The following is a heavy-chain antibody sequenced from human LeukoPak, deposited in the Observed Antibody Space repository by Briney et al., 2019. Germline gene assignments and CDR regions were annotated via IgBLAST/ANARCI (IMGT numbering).Heavy chain of an antibody. CDR1: GYTFTGYY. CDR3: ARDLAARRKPNYFDY. CDR2: INPNSGGT. Sequence: VASVKDSCKASGYTFTGYYMHWVRQAPGQGVEWMGWINPNSGGTNYAQKFQGRVTMTRDTSISTAYMELSRLRSDDTAVYYCARDLAARRKPNYFDYWGQGTLVTVSS. V-gene: IGHV1-2*02. J-gene: IGHJ4*02. D-gene: IGHD6-6*01.